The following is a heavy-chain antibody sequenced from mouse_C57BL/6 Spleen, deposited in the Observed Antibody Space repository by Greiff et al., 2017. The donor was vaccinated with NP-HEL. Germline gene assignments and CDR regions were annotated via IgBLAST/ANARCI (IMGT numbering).Heavy chain of an antibody. V-gene: IGHV1-80*01. CDR3: ARERVTYAMDY. CDR1: GYAFSSYW. J-gene: IGHJ4*01. D-gene: IGHD2-1*01. CDR2: IYPGDGDT. Sequence: QVQLQQSGAELVKPGASVKISCKASGYAFSSYWMNWVKQRPGKGLEWIGQIYPGDGDTNYNGKFKGKATLTADKSSSTAYMQLSSLTSEDSAVYFCARERVTYAMDYWGQGTSVTVSS.